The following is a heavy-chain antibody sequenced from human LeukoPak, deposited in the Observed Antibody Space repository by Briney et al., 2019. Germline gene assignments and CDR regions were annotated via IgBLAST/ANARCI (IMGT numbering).Heavy chain of an antibody. Sequence: SVKVSCKASGGTFSSYAISWVRQAPGQGLEWMGGIIPIFGTANYAQKFQGRVTITADESTSTAYMELSSLRSEDTAVYYCARVGTRDYDFWSGRTPPLDPLDYWGQGTLVTVSS. V-gene: IGHV1-69*01. CDR3: ARVGTRDYDFWSGRTPPLDPLDY. CDR1: GGTFSSYA. CDR2: IIPIFGTA. D-gene: IGHD3-3*01. J-gene: IGHJ4*02.